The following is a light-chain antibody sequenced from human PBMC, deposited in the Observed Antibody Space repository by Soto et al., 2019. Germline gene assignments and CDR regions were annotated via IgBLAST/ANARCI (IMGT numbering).Light chain of an antibody. CDR1: QSVRGL. CDR3: QQRSNWPPIT. J-gene: IGKJ5*01. Sequence: EIVMTQSPATLSVSPWERATLSCRASQSVRGLLAWYQQKPGQAPRLLIYDASNRATGIPARFSGSGSGTDFTLTISSLEPEDFAVYYCQQRSNWPPITFGQGTRLEIK. V-gene: IGKV3-11*01. CDR2: DAS.